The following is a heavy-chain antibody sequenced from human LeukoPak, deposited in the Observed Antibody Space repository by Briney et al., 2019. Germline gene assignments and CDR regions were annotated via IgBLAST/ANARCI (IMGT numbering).Heavy chain of an antibody. CDR2: IYYSGST. D-gene: IGHD1-26*01. Sequence: SETLSLTCTVSGGSISSSSYYWGWIRQPPGKGLEWIGSIYYSGSTYYNPSLKSRVTISVDTSKNQFSLKLSSVTAADTAVYYCARHDIVGAMPYYFDYWGQGTLVTVS. CDR3: ARHDIVGAMPYYFDY. CDR1: GGSISSSSYY. J-gene: IGHJ4*02. V-gene: IGHV4-39*01.